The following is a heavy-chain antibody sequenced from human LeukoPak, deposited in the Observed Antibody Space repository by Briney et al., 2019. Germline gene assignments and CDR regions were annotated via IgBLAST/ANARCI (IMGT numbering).Heavy chain of an antibody. Sequence: PSETLSLTCAVYGGSFSGYYWSWIRQPAGKGLEWIGLIFTSGSTNYNPSLKSRVTISVDTSKNQFSLKLSSVTAADTAVYYCARDRSSSSTGYWGQGTLVTVSS. J-gene: IGHJ4*02. CDR3: ARDRSSSSTGY. CDR1: GGSFSGYY. V-gene: IGHV4-4*07. D-gene: IGHD6-13*01. CDR2: IFTSGST.